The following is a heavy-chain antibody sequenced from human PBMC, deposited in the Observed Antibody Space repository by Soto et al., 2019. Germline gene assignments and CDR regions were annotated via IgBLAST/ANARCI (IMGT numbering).Heavy chain of an antibody. J-gene: IGHJ4*02. Sequence: QVQLQQWGASLLKPSDTLSLTCAVYGGSFSGYYWSWIRQPPGKGLEWIGEINHSGTTNYHPSLKSRVNMSVDTSKNQFSLRLTSVTAADTAMYYCAREAGGGGEYSVGFWGQGMLVSVSS. CDR2: INHSGTT. CDR3: AREAGGGGEYSVGF. D-gene: IGHD3-10*01. CDR1: GGSFSGYY. V-gene: IGHV4-34*01.